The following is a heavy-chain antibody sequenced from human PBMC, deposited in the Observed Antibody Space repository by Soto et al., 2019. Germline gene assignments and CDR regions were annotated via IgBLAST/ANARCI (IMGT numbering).Heavy chain of an antibody. CDR2: FDPEDGET. Sequence: QVQLVQSGAEVKKPGASVKVSCKVSGYTLTELSMHWVRQAPGKGLEWMGGFDPEDGETIYAQKFQGRVTMTEDTSTDTAYMEPSSLRSEDTAVYYCATVPPTVTTSYYYYGMDVWGQGTTVTVSS. CDR3: ATVPPTVTTSYYYYGMDV. J-gene: IGHJ6*02. V-gene: IGHV1-24*01. D-gene: IGHD4-4*01. CDR1: GYTLTELS.